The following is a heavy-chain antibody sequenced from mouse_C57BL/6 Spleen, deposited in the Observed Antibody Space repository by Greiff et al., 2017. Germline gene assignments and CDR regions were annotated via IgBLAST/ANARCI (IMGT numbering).Heavy chain of an antibody. CDR2: IDPENGDT. D-gene: IGHD1-1*01. J-gene: IGHJ1*03. CDR3: TTWDTTVVATQYFDV. V-gene: IGHV14-4*01. CDR1: GFNIKDDY. Sequence: EVMLVESGAELVRPGASVKLSCTASGFNIKDDYMHWVKQRPEQGLEWIGWIDPENGDTEYASKFQGKATITADTSSNTAYLQLSSLTSEDTAVYYCTTWDTTVVATQYFDVWGTGTTVTVSS.